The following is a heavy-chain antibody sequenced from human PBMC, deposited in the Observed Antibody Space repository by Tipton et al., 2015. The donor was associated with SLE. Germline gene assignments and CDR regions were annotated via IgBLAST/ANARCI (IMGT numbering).Heavy chain of an antibody. CDR1: GGSISSSSYY. CDR3: TTEASSGWYPLN. Sequence: LRLSCTVSGGSISSSSYYWGWIRQPPGKGLEWIGYIYYSGSTNYNPSLKSRVTISVDTSKNQFSLKLSSVTAADTAVYYCTTEASSGWYPLNWGQGTLVTVSS. CDR2: IYYSGST. J-gene: IGHJ4*02. D-gene: IGHD6-19*01. V-gene: IGHV4-61*05.